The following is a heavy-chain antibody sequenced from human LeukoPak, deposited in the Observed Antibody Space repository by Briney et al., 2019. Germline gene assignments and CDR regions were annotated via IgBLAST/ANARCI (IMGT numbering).Heavy chain of an antibody. Sequence: VSVKVSCKASGYTFTTYGISWVRLAPGQGLEWMGWISAYNGNTNYAQQFQGRVTMTTDTSMSTAYMELRSLRSDDTAVYYCARDLIAVRPGWFDPWGQGSLVTVSS. D-gene: IGHD6-6*01. V-gene: IGHV1-18*01. CDR3: ARDLIAVRPGWFDP. CDR1: GYTFTTYG. CDR2: ISAYNGNT. J-gene: IGHJ5*02.